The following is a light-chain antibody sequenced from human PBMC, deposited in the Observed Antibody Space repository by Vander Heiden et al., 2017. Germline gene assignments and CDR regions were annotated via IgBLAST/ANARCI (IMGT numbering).Light chain of an antibody. J-gene: IGKJ3*01. Sequence: EIVLTQSPATLSWSQGERATLSCRASQSVSRYLAWYQQKPGQAPRLLIYDASNRATGIPARFSGSGSGTDFTLTISSLEPEDFAVYYCQQRTNWPPFTFGPGTKVDI. CDR1: QSVSRY. CDR3: QQRTNWPPFT. CDR2: DAS. V-gene: IGKV3-11*01.